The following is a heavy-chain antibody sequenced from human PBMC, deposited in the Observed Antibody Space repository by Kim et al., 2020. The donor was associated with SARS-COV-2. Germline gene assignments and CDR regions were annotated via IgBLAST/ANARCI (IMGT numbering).Heavy chain of an antibody. J-gene: IGHJ6*02. V-gene: IGHV3-9*01. CDR1: GFTFDDYA. CDR3: AKELYYYGMDV. CDR2: ISWNSGSI. Sequence: GGSLRLSCAASGFTFDDYAMHWVRQAPGKGLEWVSGISWNSGSIGYADSVKGRFTISRDNAKNSLYLQMNSLRAEDTALYYCAKELYYYGMDVWGQGTTV.